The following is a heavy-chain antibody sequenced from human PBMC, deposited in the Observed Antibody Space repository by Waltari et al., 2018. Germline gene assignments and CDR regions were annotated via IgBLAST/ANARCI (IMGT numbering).Heavy chain of an antibody. CDR1: GFTFSGYN. J-gene: IGHJ4*02. CDR3: VRAFGY. V-gene: IGHV3-48*03. CDR2: ISTTGSTI. Sequence: EVQLVESGGGLVQPGGSLRLSCAGAGFTFSGYNMNWVRQAPGKGLEWVSYISTTGSTIYYADSVKGRFTISRDNAKNSVYLQMNSLRVEDSAIYYCVRAFGYWGQGALVTVSS.